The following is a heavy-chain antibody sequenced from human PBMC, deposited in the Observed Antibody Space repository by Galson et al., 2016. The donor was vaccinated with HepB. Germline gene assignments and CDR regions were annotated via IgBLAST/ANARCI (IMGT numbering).Heavy chain of an antibody. CDR2: ISTSSSPI. CDR1: GITFNTYN. D-gene: IGHD1-7*01. Sequence: SLRLSCAASGITFNTYNMVWVRQAPGKGLEWVSYISTSSSPISYRDSVKGRFTISRDNNKNSLYLQLNSLRAEDTAVYYCARIIKTGTTSHFDYWGQGTLVTVSS. J-gene: IGHJ4*02. CDR3: ARIIKTGTTSHFDY. V-gene: IGHV3-21*01.